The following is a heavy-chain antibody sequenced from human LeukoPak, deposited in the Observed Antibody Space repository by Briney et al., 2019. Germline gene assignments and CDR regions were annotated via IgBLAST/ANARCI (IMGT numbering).Heavy chain of an antibody. Sequence: SETLSLTCAVYGGSFSGYYWSWIRQPPGKGLEWIGEINHSGSTNYNPSLKSRVTISVDTSKNQFSLKLSSVTAADTAVYYCARVGGRGNYFDYWGQGTLVTVSS. CDR3: ARVGGRGNYFDY. CDR1: GGSFSGYY. D-gene: IGHD2-15*01. V-gene: IGHV4-34*01. J-gene: IGHJ4*02. CDR2: INHSGST.